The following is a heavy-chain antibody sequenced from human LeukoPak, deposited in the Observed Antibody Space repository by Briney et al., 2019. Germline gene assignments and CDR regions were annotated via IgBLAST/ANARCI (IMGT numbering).Heavy chain of an antibody. J-gene: IGHJ4*02. CDR2: ITSRGEST. CDR3: ARDRPNYYGSDGHYYRRDGDY. D-gene: IGHD3-22*01. Sequence: PGGSLRLSCAASGFTFSSYSTNWVRQAPGKGLQWVSSITSRGESTWYVDSVKGRFTITRDNSENTLYLQMHSLRAEDTAVYYCARDRPNYYGSDGHYYRRDGDYWGRGTLVSVSS. CDR1: GFTFSSYS. V-gene: IGHV3-23*01.